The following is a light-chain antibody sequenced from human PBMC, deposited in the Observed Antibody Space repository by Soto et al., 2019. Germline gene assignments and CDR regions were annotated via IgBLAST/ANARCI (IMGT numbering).Light chain of an antibody. Sequence: QSVLTQPPSVSAAPGQKVTISCSGSSSNIGGNSVSWYQQLPGTAPKLRIYDDNKRPSGIPDRFSGSKSGTPATLGITGFQTGDEADYYCGSWDSSLSAYVFGTGTKVTVL. CDR1: SSNIGGNS. CDR2: DDN. CDR3: GSWDSSLSAYV. V-gene: IGLV1-51*01. J-gene: IGLJ1*01.